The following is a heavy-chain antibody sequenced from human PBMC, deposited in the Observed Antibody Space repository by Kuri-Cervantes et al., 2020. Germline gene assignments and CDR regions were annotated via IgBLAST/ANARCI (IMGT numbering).Heavy chain of an antibody. D-gene: IGHD6-6*01. CDR1: GGSFSGYY. CDR3: ARGPLVSGAPLKRKRFDY. CDR2: INHSGST. Sequence: GSLRLPCAVYGGSFSGYYWSWIRQPPGKGLEWIGEINHSGSTNYNPSLKSRVTISVDTSKNQFSLKLSSVTAADTAVYYCARGPLVSGAPLKRKRFDYWGQGTLVTVSS. J-gene: IGHJ4*02. V-gene: IGHV4-34*01.